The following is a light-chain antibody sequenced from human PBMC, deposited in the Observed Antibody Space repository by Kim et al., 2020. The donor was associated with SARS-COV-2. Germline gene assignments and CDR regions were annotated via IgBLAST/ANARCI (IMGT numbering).Light chain of an antibody. CDR2: GKN. CDR1: SLKTYY. J-gene: IGLJ2*01. CDR3: DSWDSSGNHNVV. V-gene: IGLV3-19*02. Sequence: SSELTQDPAVSVALGQTVRITCQGDSLKTYYATWYQQKPGQAPVRVIFGKNNRPSGIPHRFSGSNSGNTASLNITGAQAEDEADYYCDSWDSSGNHNVVFGGGTQLTVL.